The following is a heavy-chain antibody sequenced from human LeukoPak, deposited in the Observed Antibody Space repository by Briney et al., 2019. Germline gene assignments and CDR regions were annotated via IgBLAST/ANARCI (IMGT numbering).Heavy chain of an antibody. Sequence: PSETLSLTCAVSGGSINRGTFFWTWVRKPPGKGLEWIEYISNSGSTNYHPSLKSRVTISSDTSKTQFTLKLTSVTAADTAVYYCARSPSGYRFDSWGQGTLVTVSS. CDR3: ARSPSGYRFDS. V-gene: IGHV4-61*01. CDR2: ISNSGST. D-gene: IGHD3-22*01. CDR1: GGSINRGTFF. J-gene: IGHJ4*02.